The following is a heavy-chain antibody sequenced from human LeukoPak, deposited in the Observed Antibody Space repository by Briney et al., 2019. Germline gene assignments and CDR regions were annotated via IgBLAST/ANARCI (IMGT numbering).Heavy chain of an antibody. J-gene: IGHJ6*02. Sequence: GASVKVSCKASGYTFTSYYIHWVRQAPGQGLEWMGIINPSGGSTTYPQKFEGRVTMTRDPSTSTVYMELSSLRSEDTAVYYCAVAYCGGDCYYYYAMDVWGQGTTVIVSS. CDR2: INPSGGST. V-gene: IGHV1-46*03. CDR1: GYTFTSYY. CDR3: AVAYCGGDCYYYYAMDV. D-gene: IGHD2-21*02.